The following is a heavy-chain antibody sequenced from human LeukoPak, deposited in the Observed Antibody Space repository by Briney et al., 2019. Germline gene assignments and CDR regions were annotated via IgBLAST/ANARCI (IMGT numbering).Heavy chain of an antibody. D-gene: IGHD1-1*01. Sequence: SVKVSCKASGGTFSSYAFNWVRQAPGQGLEWMGGNIPIFGTANYAQKFQGRVTITTDESTSTAYMELSSLRSEDTAVYYCARVVSGYRPYDYWGQGTLVTVSS. CDR1: GGTFSSYA. V-gene: IGHV1-69*05. CDR3: ARVVSGYRPYDY. CDR2: NIPIFGTA. J-gene: IGHJ4*02.